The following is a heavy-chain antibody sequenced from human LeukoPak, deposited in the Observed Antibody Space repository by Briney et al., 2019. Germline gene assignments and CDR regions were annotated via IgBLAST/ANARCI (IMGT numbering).Heavy chain of an antibody. J-gene: IGHJ4*02. CDR3: ARDPARHYDSSGLPGY. Sequence: ASVKVSCKASGYTFTSYYMHWVRQAPGQGLEWMGIINPSGGSTSYAQKFQGRVTMTTDTSTSTAYMELRSLRSDDTAVYYCARDPARHYDSSGLPGYWGQGTLVTVSS. CDR2: INPSGGST. V-gene: IGHV1-46*01. CDR1: GYTFTSYY. D-gene: IGHD3-22*01.